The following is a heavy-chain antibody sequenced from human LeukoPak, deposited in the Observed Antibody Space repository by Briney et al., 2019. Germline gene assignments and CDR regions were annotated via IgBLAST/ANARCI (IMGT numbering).Heavy chain of an antibody. D-gene: IGHD6-19*01. Sequence: GESLKISCKGSGYSFTSYWIGWVRQMPGKGLEWMGIIYPGDSDTRYSPSFQGQVTISADKSISTAYLQWSSLKASDTAMYYCARHRRIAVAGTYYYYYYMDVWGKGTTVTVSS. CDR3: ARHRRIAVAGTYYYYYYMDV. J-gene: IGHJ6*03. V-gene: IGHV5-51*01. CDR1: GYSFTSYW. CDR2: IYPGDSDT.